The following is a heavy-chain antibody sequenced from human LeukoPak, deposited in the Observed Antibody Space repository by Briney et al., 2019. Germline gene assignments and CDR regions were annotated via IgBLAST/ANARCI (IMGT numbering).Heavy chain of an antibody. V-gene: IGHV1-18*01. J-gene: IGHJ6*04. CDR3: ARGREPNYYGSGSYIPMDV. CDR1: GYTFTSYG. D-gene: IGHD3-10*01. CDR2: ISAYNGNT. Sequence: GASVKVSCKASGYTFTSYGISWVRQAPGQGLEWMGWISAYNGNTNYAQKLQGRVTMTTDTSTSTAYMELRSLRSDDTAVYYCARGREPNYYGSGSYIPMDVWGKGTTVTVSS.